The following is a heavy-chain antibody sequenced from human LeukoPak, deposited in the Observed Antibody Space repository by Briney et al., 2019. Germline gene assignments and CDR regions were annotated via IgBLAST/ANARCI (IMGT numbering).Heavy chain of an antibody. CDR3: ARSRRWEHYYDSSGYSAFDI. CDR2: ISAYNGNT. D-gene: IGHD3-22*01. Sequence: GASVKVSCKASGYTFTSYGISWVRQVPGQGLEWMGWISAYNGNTNYAQKLQGRVTMTTDTSTSTAYMELRSLRSDDTAVYYCARSRRWEHYYDSSGYSAFDIWGQGTMVTVSS. J-gene: IGHJ3*02. V-gene: IGHV1-18*01. CDR1: GYTFTSYG.